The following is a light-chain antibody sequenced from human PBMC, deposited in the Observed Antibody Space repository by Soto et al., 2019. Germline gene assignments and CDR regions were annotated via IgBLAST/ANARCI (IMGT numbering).Light chain of an antibody. Sequence: IQMTQSPSTLSASVGDRVTITCRASQSLRNWLAWYQQKPGKAPKLLIYKASSLESGVPSRFSGSGSGADFTLTINGLQPDDFATYYCQQYDTHSWTFGQGTKVEIK. CDR2: KAS. CDR3: QQYDTHSWT. CDR1: QSLRNW. V-gene: IGKV1-5*03. J-gene: IGKJ1*01.